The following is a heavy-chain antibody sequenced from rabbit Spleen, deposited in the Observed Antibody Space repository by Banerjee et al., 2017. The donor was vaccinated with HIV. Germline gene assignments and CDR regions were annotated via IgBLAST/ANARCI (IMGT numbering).Heavy chain of an antibody. J-gene: IGHJ4*01. Sequence: QSLEESGGGLVKPGGTLTLTCKASGVSFNDKDVMCWVRQAPGKGLEWIACINAVTGKAVYANWAKGRFTISKTSSTTVTLQMTSLTAADTATYFCVRDQAGDADYGPYYLNLWGPGTLVTVS. D-gene: IGHD2-1*01. CDR1: GVSFNDKDV. V-gene: IGHV1S40*01. CDR3: VRDQAGDADYGPYYLNL. CDR2: INAVTGKA.